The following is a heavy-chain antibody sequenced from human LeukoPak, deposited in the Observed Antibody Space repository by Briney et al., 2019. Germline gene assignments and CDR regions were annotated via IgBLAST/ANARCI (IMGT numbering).Heavy chain of an antibody. CDR3: ASATLLGNVDY. Sequence: SVKVSCKASGGTFSSYAISWLRHAPPQGLEWMGAISPIFGTANYAQKFQGRVTITTDESTSAAYMNVSSLRADDTVAYYCASATLLGNVDYWAQGTLVTVFS. CDR1: GGTFSSYA. D-gene: IGHD7-27*01. CDR2: ISPIFGTA. V-gene: IGHV1-69*05. J-gene: IGHJ4*02.